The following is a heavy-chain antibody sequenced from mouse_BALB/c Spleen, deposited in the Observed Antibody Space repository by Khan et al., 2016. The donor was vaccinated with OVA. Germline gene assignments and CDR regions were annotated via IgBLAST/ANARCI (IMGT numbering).Heavy chain of an antibody. CDR2: INPPSGYT. V-gene: IGHV1-7*01. J-gene: IGHJ2*01. CDR3: ARDRIDY. CDR1: GYTFTSYW. Sequence: QVQLKQSGAELAKPGASVKMSCKASGYTFTSYWMHWVKQRPEQVLEWIGSINPPSGYTDYNEKFKEKATLSADKSSSTAYMQLSSLTSEDSAVYYCARDRIDYWGQGTTLTVSS.